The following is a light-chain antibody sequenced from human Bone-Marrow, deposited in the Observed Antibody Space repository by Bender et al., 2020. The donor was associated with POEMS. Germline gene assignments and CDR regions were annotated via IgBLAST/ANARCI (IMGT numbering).Light chain of an antibody. Sequence: SYDLTQPPSVSVSPGQTATITCSGDKLEEKYLCWYQQKPGQSPVLVIYQDNKRPSGIHERFAGSNSGDTATLTISGLQTEDEADYYCSSYTTSSTLVFGGGTKLTVL. CDR2: QDN. CDR1: KLEEKY. V-gene: IGLV3-1*01. J-gene: IGLJ3*02. CDR3: SSYTTSSTLV.